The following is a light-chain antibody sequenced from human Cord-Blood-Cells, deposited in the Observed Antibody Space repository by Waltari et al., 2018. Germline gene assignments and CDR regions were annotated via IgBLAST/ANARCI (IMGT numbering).Light chain of an antibody. CDR1: QSVSSSY. CDR3: QQYGSSLYT. J-gene: IGKJ2*01. V-gene: IGKV3-20*01. Sequence: EIVLTQSPGTLSLSPGERATLSCRASQSVSSSYLAWYQQKPGQAPRLLIYGASSRATGIPDRFSGSGSGTEFNLTIRTLEPEDFAVYYCQQYGSSLYTFGQGTKLEIK. CDR2: GAS.